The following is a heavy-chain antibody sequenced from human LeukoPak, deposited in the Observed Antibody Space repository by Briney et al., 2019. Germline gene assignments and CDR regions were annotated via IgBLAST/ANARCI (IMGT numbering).Heavy chain of an antibody. CDR3: AKVGCSGGSCYSSDAFDI. Sequence: GGSLRLSCAASGFTFSNYGMHWVRQAPGKGLEWVAVISYDGSNKYYADSVKGRFTISRDNSKNTLYLQMNSLRAEDTVVYYCAKVGCSGGSCYSSDAFDIWGQGTMVTVSS. CDR1: GFTFSNYG. CDR2: ISYDGSNK. J-gene: IGHJ3*02. V-gene: IGHV3-30*18. D-gene: IGHD2-15*01.